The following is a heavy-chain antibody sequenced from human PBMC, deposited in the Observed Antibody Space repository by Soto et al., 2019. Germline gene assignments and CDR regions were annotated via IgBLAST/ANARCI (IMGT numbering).Heavy chain of an antibody. J-gene: IGHJ5*01. D-gene: IGHD4-17*01. CDR1: GFTFSSYA. CDR3: ANDTQYGDYVRWFDS. Sequence: EVHLLESGGGLVQPGGSLRLSCTASGFTFSSYAMTWVRQAPGRGLEGVSGITARGGRTYYADSVKGRFTISRDNSKSTLYLTMNNLSTVVVGVYYSANDTQYGDYVRWFDSWGQGTQVTV. V-gene: IGHV3-23*01. CDR2: ITARGGRT.